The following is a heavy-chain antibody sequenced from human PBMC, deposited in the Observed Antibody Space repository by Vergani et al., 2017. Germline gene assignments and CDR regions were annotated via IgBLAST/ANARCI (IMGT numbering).Heavy chain of an antibody. J-gene: IGHJ6*03. CDR3: SRGPEGAYNYFYYMDV. V-gene: IGHV3-33*01. CDR1: EFSFSHYG. D-gene: IGHD5-24*01. CDR2: LWYDGRNK. Sequence: QVHLVESGGGVVQPGRSLRLSCTAAEFSFSHYGMFWVRQAPGKGLEWVAFLWYDGRNKYHADFVKGRFTISRDNSKNTLYLQMNNLRVEDTGVYYCSRGPEGAYNYFYYMDVWGKGTTVTVS.